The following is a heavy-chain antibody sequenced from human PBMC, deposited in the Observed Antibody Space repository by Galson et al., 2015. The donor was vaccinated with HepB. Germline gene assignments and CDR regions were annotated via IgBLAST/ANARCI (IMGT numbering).Heavy chain of an antibody. Sequence: SETLSLTCTVSGGSISSYYWSWIRQPPGKGLEWIGYIYYSGSTNYNPSLKSRVTISVDTSKNQFSLKLSSVTAADTAVYYCARVNVIAARPWYYYGMDVWGQGTTVTVSS. CDR2: IYYSGST. J-gene: IGHJ6*02. V-gene: IGHV4-59*01. D-gene: IGHD6-6*01. CDR1: GGSISSYY. CDR3: ARVNVIAARPWYYYGMDV.